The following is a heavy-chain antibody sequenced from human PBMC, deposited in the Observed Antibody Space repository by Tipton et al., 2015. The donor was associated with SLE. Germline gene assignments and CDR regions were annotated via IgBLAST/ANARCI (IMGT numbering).Heavy chain of an antibody. D-gene: IGHD6-19*01. V-gene: IGHV4-59*08. J-gene: IGHJ4*02. CDR3: ARHLTGAVAGMGFSDY. CDR2: IYTSGST. CDR1: GGSISSYY. Sequence: TLSLTCTVSGGSISSYYWSWIRQPPGKGLEWIGYIYTSGSTNYHPSLKSRVTISVDTSKNQFSLKLSSVTAADTAVYYCARHLTGAVAGMGFSDYWGQGTLVTVSS.